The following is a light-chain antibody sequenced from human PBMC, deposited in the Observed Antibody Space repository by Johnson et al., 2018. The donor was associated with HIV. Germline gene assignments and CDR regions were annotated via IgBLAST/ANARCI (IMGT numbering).Light chain of an antibody. Sequence: QSVLTQPPSASGPPGQRVTISCSGSSSNIGSNTVNWYQQLPGTAPKLLIYRNNQRPSGVPDRFSGSKSGTSATLGITGLQTGDEADYYCGTWDSSLSAGVFGTGAKVTVL. CDR1: SSNIGSNT. CDR3: GTWDSSLSAGV. V-gene: IGLV1-51*02. J-gene: IGLJ1*01. CDR2: RNN.